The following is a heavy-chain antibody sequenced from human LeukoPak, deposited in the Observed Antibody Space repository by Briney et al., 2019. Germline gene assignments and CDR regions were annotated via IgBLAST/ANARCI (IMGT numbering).Heavy chain of an antibody. Sequence: GGSLRLSCAASGFTFSSYAMHWVRQAPGKGLEYVSAISSNGGSTYYANSVKGRFTISRDNSKNTLYLQMGSLRAEDMAVYYCAKSEKSSGWYPNDYGGQGTLVTAPS. CDR3: AKSEKSSGWYPNDY. D-gene: IGHD6-19*01. CDR1: GFTFSSYA. J-gene: IGHJ4*02. CDR2: ISSNGGST. V-gene: IGHV3-64*01.